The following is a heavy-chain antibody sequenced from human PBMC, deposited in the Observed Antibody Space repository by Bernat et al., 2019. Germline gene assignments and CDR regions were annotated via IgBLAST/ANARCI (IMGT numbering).Heavy chain of an antibody. D-gene: IGHD4-17*01. Sequence: EVQLVESGGGLVQPGGSLRLSCAASGFTFSSYEMNWVRQAPGKGLEWVSYISSSGSTIYYADSVKGRFTISRDNAKNSLYLQMNSLRAEDTAVYYGARDRGYGDYIDYWGQGTLVTVSS. V-gene: IGHV3-48*03. CDR3: ARDRGYGDYIDY. CDR1: GFTFSSYE. CDR2: ISSSGSTI. J-gene: IGHJ4*02.